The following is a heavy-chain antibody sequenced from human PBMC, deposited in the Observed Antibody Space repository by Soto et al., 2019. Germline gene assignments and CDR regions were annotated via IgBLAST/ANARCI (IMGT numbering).Heavy chain of an antibody. CDR3: AHRLSGYNWNGGYFDY. Sequence: QITLKESGPTRVKPTQTLTLTCTFSGFSLTSRPMGVGWIRQAPGKALEWLVVIYWDDDKRYSPSLKSRLTITNGTSGNQVVLTMTNMDPVDTATYSCAHRLSGYNWNGGYFDYWGQGALNTVSS. CDR2: IYWDDDK. D-gene: IGHD1-1*01. V-gene: IGHV2-5*02. CDR1: GFSLTSRPMG. J-gene: IGHJ4*02.